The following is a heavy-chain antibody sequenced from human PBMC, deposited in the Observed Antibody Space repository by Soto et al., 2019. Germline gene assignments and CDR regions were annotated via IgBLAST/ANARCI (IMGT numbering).Heavy chain of an antibody. CDR1: GGSFSGYY. CDR2: INHSGST. V-gene: IGHV4-34*01. Sequence: PSETLSLTCAVYGGSFSGYYWSWIRQPPGKGLEWIGEINHSGSTNYNPSLESRVTISIDKPKNQFSLKLTSVNTADAAVYYCATADLNYFGSWDQGSL. D-gene: IGHD3-3*01. CDR3: ATADLNYFGS. J-gene: IGHJ4*02.